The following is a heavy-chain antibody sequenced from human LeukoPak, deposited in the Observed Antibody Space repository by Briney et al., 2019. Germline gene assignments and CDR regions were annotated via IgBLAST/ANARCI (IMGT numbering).Heavy chain of an antibody. J-gene: IGHJ3*02. CDR2: IYTSGST. Sequence: SQTLSLTCTVSGGSISSGSYYWSWIRQPAGKGLEWIGRIYTSGSTNYNPSLKSRVTISVDTSKNQFSLKLSSVTAADTAVYYCARDGPINYDILTGYYISYAFDIWGQGTMVTVSS. V-gene: IGHV4-61*02. CDR1: GGSISSGSYY. CDR3: ARDGPINYDILTGYYISYAFDI. D-gene: IGHD3-9*01.